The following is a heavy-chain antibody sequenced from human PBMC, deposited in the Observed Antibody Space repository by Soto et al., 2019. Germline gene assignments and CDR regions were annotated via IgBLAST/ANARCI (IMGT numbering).Heavy chain of an antibody. CDR3: AGSILRRAFDI. D-gene: IGHD3-10*01. CDR2: IYYSGST. V-gene: IGHV4-59*01. CDR1: GGSISSYY. J-gene: IGHJ3*02. Sequence: PSETLSLTCTVSGGSISSYYWSWIRQPPGKGLEWIGYIYYSGSTNYNPSLKSRVTISVDTSKNQFSLKLSSVTAADTAVYYCAGSILRRAFDIWGQGTMVTVSS.